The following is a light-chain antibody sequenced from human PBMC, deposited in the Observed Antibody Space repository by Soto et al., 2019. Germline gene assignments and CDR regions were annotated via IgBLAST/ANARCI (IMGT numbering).Light chain of an antibody. V-gene: IGLV2-11*01. CDR3: CSYAGSDTYV. CDR1: SSDVGGYNY. J-gene: IGLJ1*01. Sequence: QSVLTQPRSVSVSPGQSVTISCTGTSSDVGGYNYVSWYQQHPGKAPKLMIYDVSKRPSGVPDRFSGSKSGNTASLTISGLQAEDEADYYCCSYAGSDTYVFGTGTKLTVL. CDR2: DVS.